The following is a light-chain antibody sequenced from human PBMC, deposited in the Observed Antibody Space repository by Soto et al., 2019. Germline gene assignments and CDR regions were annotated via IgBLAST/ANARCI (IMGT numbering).Light chain of an antibody. CDR2: GAS. V-gene: IGKV3-20*01. CDR1: QSVSSSY. J-gene: IGKJ1*01. Sequence: EIVLTQSAGTLSLSPGERATLSCGASQSVSSSYLAWYQHKPGQAPRLLIYGASSRATGIPDRFSGSGSGTDFTLTISRLEPEDFAVYYCQQYGSSPPWTFGQGTKVDI. CDR3: QQYGSSPPWT.